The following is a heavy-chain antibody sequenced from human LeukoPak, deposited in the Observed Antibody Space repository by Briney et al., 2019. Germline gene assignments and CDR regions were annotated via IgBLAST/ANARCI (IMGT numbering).Heavy chain of an antibody. J-gene: IGHJ4*02. CDR1: GGSISSGGYY. CDR2: IYHSGST. CDR3: ARLLTPNGYYFDY. D-gene: IGHD1-26*01. V-gene: IGHV4-31*03. Sequence: PSETLSLTCTVSGGSISSGGYYWSWIRQHPGKGLEWIGYIYHSGSTYYNPSLKSRVTISVDTSKNQFSLKLSSVTAADTAVYYCARLLTPNGYYFDYWGRGTLVTVSS.